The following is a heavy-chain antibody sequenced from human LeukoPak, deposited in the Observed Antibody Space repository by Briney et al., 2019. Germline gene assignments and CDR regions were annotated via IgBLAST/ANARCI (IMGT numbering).Heavy chain of an antibody. CDR3: ATYSGYAAY. J-gene: IGHJ4*02. CDR2: FDPEDVET. V-gene: IGHV1-24*01. Sequence: GASVKVSRKVSGYTLTELAIHWVRQAPGKGLEWTGGFDPEDVETIYAQKFQGRVTMTEDTYTDTAYMELSSLRSEDTAVYYCATYSGYAAYWGQGTLVSVSS. CDR1: GYTLTELA. D-gene: IGHD5-12*01.